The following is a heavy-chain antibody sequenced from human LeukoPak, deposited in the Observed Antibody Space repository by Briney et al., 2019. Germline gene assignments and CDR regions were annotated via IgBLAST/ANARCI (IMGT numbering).Heavy chain of an antibody. J-gene: IGHJ4*02. D-gene: IGHD5-18*01. CDR1: LFTFSSDA. CDR3: AKGFKSTARGLYYFDY. CDR2: ISGSGGST. Sequence: GGSLRLSCAASLFTFSSDAMSRVRQAPGKGLEWVSAISGSGGSTYYEDSVKGRFTISRDNSKNTLYLQMNSLRVEDKAVYYCAKGFKSTARGLYYFDYWGQGTLVTVSS. V-gene: IGHV3-23*01.